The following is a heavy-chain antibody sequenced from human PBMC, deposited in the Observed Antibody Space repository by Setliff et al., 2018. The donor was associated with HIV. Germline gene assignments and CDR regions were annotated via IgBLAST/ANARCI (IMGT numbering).Heavy chain of an antibody. CDR1: GGSLSGYY. V-gene: IGHV4-34*01. J-gene: IGHJ5*02. Sequence: SETLSLTCAVYGGSLSGYYWRWIRQPPGKGLEWIGDVSHTGSTNYNPSLKSRITISADTPKNQFSLNLTSVTAADTAVYYCARDRGSYNFWSGLARGDNWFDPWGQGTLVTVSS. CDR2: VSHTGST. D-gene: IGHD3-3*01. CDR3: ARDRGSYNFWSGLARGDNWFDP.